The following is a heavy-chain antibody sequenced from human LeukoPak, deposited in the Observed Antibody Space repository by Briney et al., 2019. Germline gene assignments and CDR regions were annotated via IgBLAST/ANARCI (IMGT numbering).Heavy chain of an antibody. CDR1: GYTFTGYY. CDR2: INPNSGGT. V-gene: IGHV1-2*02. D-gene: IGHD5-12*01. J-gene: IGHJ4*02. CDR3: ARGPSGYHNT. Sequence: ASVKVSCKASGYTFTGYYMHWVRQAPGQGLEWMGWINPNSGGTNYAQKFQGRVTMTRDTSISTAYMEPSRLRSEDTAVYYCARGPSGYHNTGGQGTLVTVSS.